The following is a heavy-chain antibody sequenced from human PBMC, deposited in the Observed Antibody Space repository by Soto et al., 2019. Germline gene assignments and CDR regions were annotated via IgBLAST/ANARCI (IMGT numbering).Heavy chain of an antibody. CDR3: AYGLRAPYYLHY. CDR1: GGSPCRSRYY. D-gene: IGHD3-10*01. J-gene: IGHJ4*01. V-gene: IGHV4-31*03. Sequence: SQTLSLPCTVSGGSPCRSRYYWSWVRQHPGKGLEWIGYIHYCGSPYYSPSLKSRTSISLDTSTNQFSLSLTSVTPADTAVYYCAYGLRAPYYLHYWGQGXLVTVSS. CDR2: IHYCGSP.